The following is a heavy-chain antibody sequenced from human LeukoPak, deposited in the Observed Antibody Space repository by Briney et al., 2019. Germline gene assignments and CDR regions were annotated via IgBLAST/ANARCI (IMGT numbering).Heavy chain of an antibody. CDR1: GGSISSYY. D-gene: IGHD4-23*01. CDR3: ARLSDATLYGGNSEFDY. Sequence: SETLSLTCTVSGGSISSYYWSWIRQPPGKGLEWIAYISDIGSINYNPSLKSRVTISVDTSKNQFSLKLSSVTAADTAVYYCARLSDATLYGGNSEFDYWGQGTLVTVSS. V-gene: IGHV4-59*08. CDR2: ISDIGSI. J-gene: IGHJ4*02.